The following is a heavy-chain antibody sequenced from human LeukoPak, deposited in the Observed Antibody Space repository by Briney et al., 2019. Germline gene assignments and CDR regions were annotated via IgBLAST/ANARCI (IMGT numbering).Heavy chain of an antibody. V-gene: IGHV3-21*01. D-gene: IGHD3-9*01. CDR3: ARVDILTGYYFDY. CDR2: ISSSSSYI. Sequence: GGSLRLSCAASGFTFSSYSMNWVRQAPGKGLEWVSSISSSSSYIYYADSVKGRFTTSRDNAKNSLYLQMNSLRAEDTAVYYCARVDILTGYYFDYWGQGTLVTVSS. CDR1: GFTFSSYS. J-gene: IGHJ4*02.